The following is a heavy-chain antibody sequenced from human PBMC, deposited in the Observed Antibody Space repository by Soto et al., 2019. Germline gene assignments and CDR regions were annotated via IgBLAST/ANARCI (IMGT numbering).Heavy chain of an antibody. CDR2: SKSKNDGGII. J-gene: IGHJ4*02. D-gene: IGHD3-16*01. CDR1: GFTFTYAW. CDR3: AADLPVWGADAFDY. V-gene: IGHV3-15*07. Sequence: EVQLVESGGGLVEPGGSLRLSCAAAGFTFTYAWLNLVRQAPGKGLEWVGRSKSKNDGGIIDYVAPVRGRFTISSDDPEDMVYLQMNSLKTDDTALYYCAADLPVWGADAFDYWGQGTLVSVSS.